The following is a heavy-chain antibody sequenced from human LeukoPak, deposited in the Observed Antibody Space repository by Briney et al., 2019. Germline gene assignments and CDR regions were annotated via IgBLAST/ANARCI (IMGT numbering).Heavy chain of an antibody. CDR2: IYYSGST. J-gene: IGHJ4*02. V-gene: IGHV4-59*01. CDR1: GGSIKSYY. D-gene: IGHD6-13*01. CDR3: ARAMGGAGTVTDY. Sequence: SETLSLTCTVSGGSIKSYYWSWIRQPPGKGLEWIGQIYYSGSTNYNPSLKRGVTISLDTSKNQFSLKLNSVTAADTAVYYCARAMGGAGTVTDYWGQGTLVTVSS.